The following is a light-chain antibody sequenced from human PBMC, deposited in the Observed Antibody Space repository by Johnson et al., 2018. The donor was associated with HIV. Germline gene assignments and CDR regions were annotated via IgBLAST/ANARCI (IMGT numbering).Light chain of an antibody. Sequence: QSVLTQPPSMSAAPGQKVTISCSASSSNIGNNYVSWYQQLPGTAPKLLIYENNKRPSGIPDRFSGSKSGTSATLGITGLQTGDEADDYCQTWDFIWSAYVVGTGNKVTVL. V-gene: IGLV1-51*02. J-gene: IGLJ1*01. CDR2: ENN. CDR1: SSNIGNNY. CDR3: QTWDFIWSAYV.